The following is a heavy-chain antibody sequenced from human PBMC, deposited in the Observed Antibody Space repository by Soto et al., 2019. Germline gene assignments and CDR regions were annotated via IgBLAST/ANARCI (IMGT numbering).Heavy chain of an antibody. V-gene: IGHV1-18*01. D-gene: IGHD2-15*01. CDR3: ARDIHFGGKYWYFDI. Sequence: QVQLVQSGADVKKPGASVKVSCKASGYTFTHYGITWVRQAPGQGLEWMGWINSFSGYTNYPQKLQGRLTMTTDTSTNTVYMELRNLMSDDTSVYYCARDIHFGGKYWYFDIWGRCTLVTVSS. CDR1: GYTFTHYG. J-gene: IGHJ2*01. CDR2: INSFSGYT.